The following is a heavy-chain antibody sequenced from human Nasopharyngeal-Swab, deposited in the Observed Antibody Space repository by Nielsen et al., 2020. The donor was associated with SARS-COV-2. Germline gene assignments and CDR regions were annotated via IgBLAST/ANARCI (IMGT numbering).Heavy chain of an antibody. Sequence: GGSLRLSCAASGLSVSSNYMSWVRQAPGKGLEWVSIIYPGGSTYYADSVKGRFTISRDSSRNTLYLQMNGLTAEDTAVYYCARDRVDFWSGYYTPDAFDIWGQGTMVTVSS. CDR1: GLSVSSNY. CDR3: ARDRVDFWSGYYTPDAFDI. J-gene: IGHJ3*02. D-gene: IGHD3-3*01. V-gene: IGHV3-53*01. CDR2: IYPGGST.